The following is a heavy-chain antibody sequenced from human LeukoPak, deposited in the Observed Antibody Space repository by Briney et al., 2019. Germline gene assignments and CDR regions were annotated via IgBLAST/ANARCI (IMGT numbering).Heavy chain of an antibody. CDR3: ARDIALAGNYLDY. CDR1: GFILRNNW. D-gene: IGHD6-19*01. J-gene: IGHJ4*02. V-gene: IGHV3-74*01. Sequence: GGSLRLSCAASGFILRNNWMHWVRQAPGKGLEWVSRISGDGSSTTYADSVKGRFIISRDNAKNTLYLQMNSLRAEDTALYYCARDIALAGNYLDYWGQGTRVTVSS. CDR2: ISGDGSST.